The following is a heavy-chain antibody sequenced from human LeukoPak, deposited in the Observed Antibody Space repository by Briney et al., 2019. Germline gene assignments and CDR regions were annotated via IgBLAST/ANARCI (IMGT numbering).Heavy chain of an antibody. Sequence: ASVKVSCKXSGGTFSSYAISWVRQSPGQGLEWMGGIIPIFGTANYAQKFQGRVTITADESTSTAYMELSSLRSEDTAVYYCARAPITIFGVVINRFDYWGQGTLVTVSS. CDR3: ARAPITIFGVVINRFDY. CDR1: GGTFSSYA. V-gene: IGHV1-69*01. D-gene: IGHD3-3*01. CDR2: IIPIFGTA. J-gene: IGHJ4*02.